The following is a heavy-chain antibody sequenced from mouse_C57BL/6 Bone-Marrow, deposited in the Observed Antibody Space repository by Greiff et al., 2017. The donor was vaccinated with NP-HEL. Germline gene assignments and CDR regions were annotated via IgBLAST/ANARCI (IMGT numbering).Heavy chain of an antibody. CDR3: ASNDYDGGNGY. Sequence: QVQLQQSGAELVKPGASVKISCKASGYAFSSYWMNWVKQRPGKGLEWIGQIYPGDGDTNYNGKFKGKATLTADKSSSTAYMQLSSLTSEDSAVYFCASNDYDGGNGYWGQGTTLTVSS. V-gene: IGHV1-80*01. CDR2: IYPGDGDT. CDR1: GYAFSSYW. J-gene: IGHJ2*01. D-gene: IGHD2-4*01.